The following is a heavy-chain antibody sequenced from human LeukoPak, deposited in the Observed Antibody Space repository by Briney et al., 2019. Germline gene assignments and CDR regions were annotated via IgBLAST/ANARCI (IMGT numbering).Heavy chain of an antibody. D-gene: IGHD6-13*01. CDR3: ARSWYSSSPPWFDP. CDR2: INYSGST. CDR1: GGSISSYY. J-gene: IGHJ5*02. V-gene: IGHV4-59*01. Sequence: PSQTLSLTCTVSGGSISSYYWSWIRQPPGKGLEWIGYINYSGSTNYNPSLQSRVTISVDTSKNQFSLKLNSVTAADTAVYYCARSWYSSSPPWFDPWGQGTLVTVSS.